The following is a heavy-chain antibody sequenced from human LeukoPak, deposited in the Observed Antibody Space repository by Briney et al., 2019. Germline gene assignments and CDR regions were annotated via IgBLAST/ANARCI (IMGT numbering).Heavy chain of an antibody. V-gene: IGHV3-23*01. J-gene: IGHJ4*02. Sequence: PGGSLRLSCAASGFAFSRNAMSWVRQAPGKGLEWVSSIGESGGRTYYADSVKGRFTISRDTSKNTLYLQMDSLRAEDAAVYYCAKYRGYGDSYYSWGQGTLVTVSS. D-gene: IGHD5-12*01. CDR3: AKYRGYGDSYYS. CDR2: IGESGGRT. CDR1: GFAFSRNA.